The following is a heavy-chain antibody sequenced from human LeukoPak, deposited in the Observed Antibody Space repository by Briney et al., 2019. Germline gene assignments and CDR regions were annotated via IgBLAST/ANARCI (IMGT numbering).Heavy chain of an antibody. Sequence: ASVKVSCKASGGTFSSYAISWVRQAPGQGLEWMGGIIPIFGEANYAQKCLGRVTITADESTSTAYMELSSLRSEDTAVYYCARAGYCSSTSCYEDYWGQGTLVTVSS. CDR3: ARAGYCSSTSCYEDY. D-gene: IGHD2-2*01. V-gene: IGHV1-69*13. CDR1: GGTFSSYA. J-gene: IGHJ4*02. CDR2: IIPIFGEA.